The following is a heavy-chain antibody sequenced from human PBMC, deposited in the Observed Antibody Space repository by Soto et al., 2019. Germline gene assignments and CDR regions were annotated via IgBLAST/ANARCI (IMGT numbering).Heavy chain of an antibody. CDR1: VGSSSSYY. J-gene: IGHJ6*02. CDR2: IYTSGST. Sequence: SETLSLTCTVSVGSSSSYYWSWIRQPAGKGLEWIGRIYTSGSTNYNPSLKSRVTMSVDTSKNQFSLKLSSVTAADTAVYYCARVNGDYGFGYYYYYGMDVWGQGTTVTVSS. CDR3: ARVNGDYGFGYYYYYGMDV. D-gene: IGHD4-17*01. V-gene: IGHV4-4*07.